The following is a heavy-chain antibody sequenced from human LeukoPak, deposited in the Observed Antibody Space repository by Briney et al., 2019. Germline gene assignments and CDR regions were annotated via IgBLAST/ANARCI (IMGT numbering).Heavy chain of an antibody. Sequence: GGSLRLSCAASGFSFGSYWMNWVRQAPGKGLEWVAAIKQAGTQKFYVDSVKGRFTISRDNANNSLFLQMNSLSVEDTAVYYCAREGGLGYCTNGICSTGYAFDIWGQGTMVTVSS. CDR2: IKQAGTQK. V-gene: IGHV3-7*01. D-gene: IGHD2-8*01. CDR3: AREGGLGYCTNGICSTGYAFDI. CDR1: GFSFGSYW. J-gene: IGHJ3*02.